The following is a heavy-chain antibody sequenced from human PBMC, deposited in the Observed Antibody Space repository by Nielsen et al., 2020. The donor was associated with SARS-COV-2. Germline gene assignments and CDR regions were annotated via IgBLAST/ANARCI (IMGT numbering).Heavy chain of an antibody. J-gene: IGHJ6*02. Sequence: GESLKISCAASGFTFSNFEMNWVRQAPGKGLAWVARVNGDGSKTLYADSVKGRFTISRDNAKNSLYLQMNSLRADDTAVYYCARDEAYYDSSGYSTYYYFGMDVWGQGTTVTVSS. CDR2: VNGDGSKT. V-gene: IGHV3-74*03. CDR1: GFTFSNFE. CDR3: ARDEAYYDSSGYSTYYYFGMDV. D-gene: IGHD3-22*01.